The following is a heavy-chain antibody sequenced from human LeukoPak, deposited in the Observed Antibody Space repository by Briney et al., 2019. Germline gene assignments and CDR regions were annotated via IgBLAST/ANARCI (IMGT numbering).Heavy chain of an antibody. CDR3: ARHAVAGTIGY. D-gene: IGHD6-19*01. Sequence: PSETLSLTCTVSGGSISSYYWSWIRQPPGKGLEWIGYIYYSGSTNYNPSLKSRGTISVDTSKNQFSLKLSSVTAADTAVYYCARHAVAGTIGYWGQGTLVTVSS. V-gene: IGHV4-59*08. CDR1: GGSISSYY. J-gene: IGHJ4*02. CDR2: IYYSGST.